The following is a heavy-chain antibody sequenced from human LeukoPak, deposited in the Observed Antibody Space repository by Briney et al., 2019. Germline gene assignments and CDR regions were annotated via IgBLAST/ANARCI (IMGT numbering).Heavy chain of an antibody. Sequence: GGSLRLSCAASGFTFSSFGMHWVRQAPGKGLEWVAVIWYDASNKYYADSVKGRFTISRDNSMNTLYLQMNSLRAEDTAVYYCAKALTVTTKNNWFDPWGQGTLVTVSS. J-gene: IGHJ5*02. CDR2: IWYDASNK. D-gene: IGHD4-17*01. CDR1: GFTFSSFG. CDR3: AKALTVTTKNNWFDP. V-gene: IGHV3-33*06.